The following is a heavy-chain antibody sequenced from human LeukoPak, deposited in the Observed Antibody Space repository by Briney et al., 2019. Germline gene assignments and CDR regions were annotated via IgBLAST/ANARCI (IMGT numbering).Heavy chain of an antibody. V-gene: IGHV4-59*08. CDR2: IYYSGST. D-gene: IGHD3-10*01. CDR3: ARRASEGNLDY. CDR1: GGSISTSYY. J-gene: IGHJ4*02. Sequence: SETLSLTCTVSGGSISTSYYWSWIRQPPGKGLEWIGYIYYSGSTNYNPSLKSRVTISVDTSKNQFSLKLSSVTAADTAVYYCARRASEGNLDYWGQGTLVTVSS.